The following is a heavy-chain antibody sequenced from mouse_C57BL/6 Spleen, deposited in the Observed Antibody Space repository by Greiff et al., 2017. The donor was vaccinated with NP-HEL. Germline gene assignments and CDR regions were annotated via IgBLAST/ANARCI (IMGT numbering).Heavy chain of an antibody. J-gene: IGHJ2*01. D-gene: IGHD2-4*01. CDR1: GYTFTSYW. Sequence: VQLQQSGAERVKPGASVKLSCKASGYTFTSYWMHWVKQRPGQGLEWIGMIHPNSGSTNYNEKFKSKATLTVDKSSSTAYMQLSSLTSEDSAVYYCARSVYYDYDGRYYFDYWGQGTTLTVSS. V-gene: IGHV1-64*01. CDR3: ARSVYYDYDGRYYFDY. CDR2: IHPNSGST.